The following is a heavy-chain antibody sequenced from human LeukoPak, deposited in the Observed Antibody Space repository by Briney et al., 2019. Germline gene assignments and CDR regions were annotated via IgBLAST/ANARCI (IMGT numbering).Heavy chain of an antibody. CDR1: GYSFSSGYY. CDR2: IYHSGST. D-gene: IGHD6-19*01. Sequence: SETLSLTCAVSGYSFSSGYYWGWSRPPPGKGEERIGSIYHSGSTYYNPFLKRRVTISVDTSKNQFSLKLSSVTAADTAVYYCARVAAVAGADYWGQGTLVTVSS. CDR3: ARVAAVAGADY. V-gene: IGHV4-38-2*01. J-gene: IGHJ4*02.